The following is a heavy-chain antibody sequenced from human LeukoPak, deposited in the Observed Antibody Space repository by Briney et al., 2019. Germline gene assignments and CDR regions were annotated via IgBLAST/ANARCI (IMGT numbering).Heavy chain of an antibody. CDR3: AKDLNIVVVVAANRAEYFQH. Sequence: PGGSLRLSCAASGFTFSSNAMTWVRQAPGKGLEWVASIKNNGSTTDYADSVRGRFSISRDNSKNTLYLQMNSLRAEDTAVYYCAKDLNIVVVVAANRAEYFQHWGQGTLVTVSS. V-gene: IGHV3-23*01. CDR1: GFTFSSNA. J-gene: IGHJ1*01. CDR2: IKNNGSTT. D-gene: IGHD2-15*01.